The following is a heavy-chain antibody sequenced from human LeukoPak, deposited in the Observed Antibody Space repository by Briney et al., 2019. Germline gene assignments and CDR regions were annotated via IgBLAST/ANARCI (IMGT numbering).Heavy chain of an antibody. D-gene: IGHD6-19*01. V-gene: IGHV3-48*01. CDR2: ISSSTNTI. CDR3: AKRYSGGWYDWFDP. J-gene: IGHJ5*02. CDR1: GFTFSTYN. Sequence: GGSLRLSCAASGFTFSTYNMNWVRQAPGKGLEWVSYISSSTNTIYYADSVKGRFTISRDNAKNSLFLQMSSLRAEDTAVYYCAKRYSGGWYDWFDPWGQGTLVTVSS.